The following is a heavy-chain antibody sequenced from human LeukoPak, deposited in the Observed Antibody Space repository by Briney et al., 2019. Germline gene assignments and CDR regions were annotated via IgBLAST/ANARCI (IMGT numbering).Heavy chain of an antibody. D-gene: IGHD3-22*01. J-gene: IGHJ4*02. V-gene: IGHV4-30-4*01. CDR2: IYYSGST. CDR1: GGSISSGDYY. Sequence: SETLSLTCTVSGGSISSGDYYWSWIRQPPGKGLEWIGYIYYSGSTYYNPSLKSRVTISVDTSKNQFSLKLSSVTAADTAVYYCARDLYYYDSSGYYYNYFVYWGQGTLVTVSS. CDR3: ARDLYYYDSSGYYYNYFVY.